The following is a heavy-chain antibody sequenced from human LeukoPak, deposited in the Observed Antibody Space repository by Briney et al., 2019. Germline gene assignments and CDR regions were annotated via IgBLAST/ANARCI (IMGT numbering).Heavy chain of an antibody. Sequence: ASAKDSCKASGYTFTGYYMHWVRQAPGQGLEWMGWINPNSGGTNYAQKFQGRVTMTRDTSISTAYMELSRLRSDDTAVYYCAREHNSPRELDPWGQGTLVTVSS. V-gene: IGHV1-2*02. CDR2: INPNSGGT. D-gene: IGHD1-1*01. J-gene: IGHJ5*02. CDR3: AREHNSPRELDP. CDR1: GYTFTGYY.